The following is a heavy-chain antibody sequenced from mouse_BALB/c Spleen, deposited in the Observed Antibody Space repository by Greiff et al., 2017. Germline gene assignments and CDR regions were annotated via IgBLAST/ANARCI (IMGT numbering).Heavy chain of an antibody. V-gene: IGHV7-3*02. CDR1: GFTFTDYY. CDR3: AREIYFGIAY. D-gene: IGHD2-3*01. J-gene: IGHJ3*01. CDR2: IRNKANGYTT. Sequence: EVKLQESGGGLVQPGGSLRLSCATSGFTFTDYYMSWVRQPPGKALEWLGFIRNKANGYTTEYSASVKGRFTISRDNSQSILYLQMNTLRAEDSATYYCAREIYFGIAYWGQGTLVTVSA.